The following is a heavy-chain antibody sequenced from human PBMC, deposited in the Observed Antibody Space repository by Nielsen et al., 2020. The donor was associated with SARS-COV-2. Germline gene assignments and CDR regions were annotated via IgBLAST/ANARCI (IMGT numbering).Heavy chain of an antibody. CDR2: ISWNSGSI. D-gene: IGHD6-13*01. CDR3: AAEGGDGSSWY. CDR1: GFTFDDYA. J-gene: IGHJ4*02. V-gene: IGHV3-9*01. Sequence: SLKISCAASGFTFDDYAMHWVRQAPGKGLEWVSGISWNSGSIGYADSVKGRFTISRDNAKNSLYLQMNSPRAEDTALYYCAAEGGDGSSWYWGQGTLVTVSS.